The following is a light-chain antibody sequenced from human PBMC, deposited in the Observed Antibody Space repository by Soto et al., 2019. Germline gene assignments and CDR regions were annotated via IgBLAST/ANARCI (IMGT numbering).Light chain of an antibody. CDR3: HKYSTVPI. CDR2: AAS. Sequence: DIPMTQSPTSLSASVGDRVTITCRASQGVRNFVAWYQQKPGKAPKLLIYAASTLQSGVPSRFSGSGSGTVFIITMHCQQSEDFVSHPYHKYSTVPIFGPGTKVEIK. V-gene: IGKV1-27*01. J-gene: IGKJ3*01. CDR1: QGVRNF.